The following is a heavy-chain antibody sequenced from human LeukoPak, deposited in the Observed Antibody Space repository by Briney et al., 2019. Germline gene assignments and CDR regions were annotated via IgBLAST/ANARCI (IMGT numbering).Heavy chain of an antibody. Sequence: SETLSLTCTVSGGSISSSSYYWGWIRQPPGKGLEWIGSIYYSGSTYYNSSLKSRVTISVDTSKNQFSLKLSSVTAADTAVYYCARHVSSSSWAYDSSAYAFDYWGQGTLVTVSS. CDR1: GGSISSSSYY. CDR3: ARHVSSSSWAYDSSAYAFDY. D-gene: IGHD3-22*01. CDR2: IYYSGST. J-gene: IGHJ4*02. V-gene: IGHV4-39*01.